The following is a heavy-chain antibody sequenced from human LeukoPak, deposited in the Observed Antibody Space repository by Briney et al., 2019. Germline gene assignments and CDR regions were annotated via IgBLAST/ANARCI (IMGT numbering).Heavy chain of an antibody. CDR2: ISGSGGST. D-gene: IGHD6-19*01. V-gene: IGHV3-23*01. J-gene: IGHJ4*02. Sequence: GGSLRLSCAASGFTFSSYGMSWVRQAPGKGLEWVSAISGSGGSTYYADSVKGRFTISRDNSKNTLYLQMNSLRAEDTAVYYCAKVPGTLRKWLVYFDYWGQGTLVTVSS. CDR1: GFTFSSYG. CDR3: AKVPGTLRKWLVYFDY.